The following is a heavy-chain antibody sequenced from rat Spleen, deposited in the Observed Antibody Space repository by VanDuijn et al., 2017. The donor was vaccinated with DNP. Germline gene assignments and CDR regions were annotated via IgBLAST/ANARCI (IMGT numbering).Heavy chain of an antibody. Sequence: EVQLVESGGGLVQPGRSLKLSCAASGFTFSDHNMAWVRQAPKKGLEWVATISYDGSSTYYRDSVKGRIIISRNNAKSTLYLQMDSLRSDDTATYCCAGRPPPTRGPFDYWGQGVTVTVSS. V-gene: IGHV5-7*01. CDR3: AGRPPPTRGPFDY. CDR2: ISYDGSST. J-gene: IGHJ2*01. CDR1: GFTFSDHN. D-gene: IGHD1-4*01.